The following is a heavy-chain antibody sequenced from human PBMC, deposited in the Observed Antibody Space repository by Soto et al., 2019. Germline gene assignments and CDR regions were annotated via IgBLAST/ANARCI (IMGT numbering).Heavy chain of an antibody. CDR3: ARYQGSGLYVPFYYYGMDI. CDR2: VNPNSGNT. D-gene: IGHD6-19*01. V-gene: IGHV1-8*02. Sequence: QVQLVQSGAEVKKPGASVKVSCKASGYTFTSYDINWVRQATGQGVEWMGWVNPNSGNTGYAQKFQGRVTMTRNTSISTAYMELSSLRSEDMAVYYCARYQGSGLYVPFYYYGMDIWGEGTTVTFSS. CDR1: GYTFTSYD. J-gene: IGHJ6*04.